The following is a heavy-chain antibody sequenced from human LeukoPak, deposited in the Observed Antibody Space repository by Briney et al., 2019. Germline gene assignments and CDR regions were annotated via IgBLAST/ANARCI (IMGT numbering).Heavy chain of an antibody. D-gene: IGHD2-15*01. V-gene: IGHV1-18*01. Sequence: GASVKVSCKASGYTFTSYGISWVRQAPGQGLEWMGWISAYNGNTNYAQKLQGRVTMTTDTSTSTAYMELRSLRSDDTAAYYCARVSGEYCSGGSCYRSYYYYGMDVWGQGTTVTVSS. CDR3: ARVSGEYCSGGSCYRSYYYYGMDV. J-gene: IGHJ6*02. CDR1: GYTFTSYG. CDR2: ISAYNGNT.